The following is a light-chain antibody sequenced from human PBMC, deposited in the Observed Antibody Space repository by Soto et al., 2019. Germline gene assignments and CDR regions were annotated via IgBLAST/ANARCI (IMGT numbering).Light chain of an antibody. CDR2: GAF. Sequence: EIVMTQSPATLSLSPGERATLSCRASQSVSSSYLAWYQQKPGQAPRLLFYGAFNRASGIPDRFSGSGSGTDFTLTISRVEPVDFAVYSCQQYHSSPWTFGQGTKVDIK. V-gene: IGKV3-20*01. CDR1: QSVSSSY. CDR3: QQYHSSPWT. J-gene: IGKJ1*01.